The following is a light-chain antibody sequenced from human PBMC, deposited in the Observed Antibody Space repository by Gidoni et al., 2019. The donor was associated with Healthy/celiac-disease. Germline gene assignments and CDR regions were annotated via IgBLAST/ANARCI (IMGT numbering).Light chain of an antibody. Sequence: DIQMTQPPSSLSASVGDRVTITCRASQSISSYLNWYQQKPGKAPKLLIYAASSLQSGVPSRFSGSGSGTDFTLTIGSLQPEDFATYYCQQSYSSWTFGQGTKVEIK. CDR2: AAS. J-gene: IGKJ1*01. CDR3: QQSYSSWT. CDR1: QSISSY. V-gene: IGKV1-39*01.